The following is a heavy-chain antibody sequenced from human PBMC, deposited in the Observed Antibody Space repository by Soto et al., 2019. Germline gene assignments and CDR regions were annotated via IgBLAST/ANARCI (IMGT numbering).Heavy chain of an antibody. CDR3: AKDRDSGTYPNDFDY. V-gene: IGHV3-30*18. CDR1: GFTFSSYG. CDR2: ISYDGGNE. J-gene: IGHJ4*02. Sequence: PGGSLRLSCVGSGFTFSSYGVYWVCQAPGKVLEWVALISYDGGNEKYTESVRDRFTIARDDSHNVAYLQMSSLRTEDTAMHYCAKDRDSGTYPNDFDYWGQGSLVTVSS. D-gene: IGHD1-26*01.